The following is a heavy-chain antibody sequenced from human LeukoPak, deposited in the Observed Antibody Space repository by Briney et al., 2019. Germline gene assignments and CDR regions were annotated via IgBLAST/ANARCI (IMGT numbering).Heavy chain of an antibody. Sequence: GGSLRLSCATSGFTFNTYAMKWVRQAPGKGLEWVSIISGNGINPYYAESVKGRFTNSRDDSKNTLYLQMNSLRADDTAIYYCARGVSDWGQGTLVTVAS. J-gene: IGHJ4*02. D-gene: IGHD3-16*01. CDR2: ISGNGINP. CDR1: GFTFNTYA. CDR3: ARGVSD. V-gene: IGHV3-23*01.